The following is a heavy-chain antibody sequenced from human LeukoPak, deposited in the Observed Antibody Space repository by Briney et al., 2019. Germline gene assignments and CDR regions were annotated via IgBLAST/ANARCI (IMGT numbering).Heavy chain of an antibody. Sequence: PGGSLRLSCAASGFTVSSNYMSWVRQAPNKRLGWLSVIYSGGNTYYADSAKGRFTISRDNSMNTLYLQMNNLRVEDTAVYYCACLWGSTTSGTFDYWGQGTLVTVSS. J-gene: IGHJ4*02. V-gene: IGHV3-53*01. CDR2: IYSGGNT. CDR3: ACLWGSTTSGTFDY. D-gene: IGHD1-26*01. CDR1: GFTVSSNY.